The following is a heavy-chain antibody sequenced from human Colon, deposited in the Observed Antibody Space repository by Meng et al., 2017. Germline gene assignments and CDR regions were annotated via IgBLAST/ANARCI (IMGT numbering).Heavy chain of an antibody. V-gene: IGHV3-23*01. D-gene: IGHD5/OR15-5a*01. CDR2: ISAGGGVT. CDR3: AKGSVSSGTYYFDY. J-gene: IGHJ4*02. Sequence: GESLKISCAASGFTFSSYAMSWVRQGPGKGLEWVSAISAGGGVTYYAESVKGRLTISRDNSENTVSLQMNSLRAEDTAVYYCAKGSVSSGTYYFDYWGQGTLVTVSS. CDR1: GFTFSSYA.